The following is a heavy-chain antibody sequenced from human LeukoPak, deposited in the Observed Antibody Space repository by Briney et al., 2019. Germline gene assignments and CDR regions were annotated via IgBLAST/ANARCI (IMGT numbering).Heavy chain of an antibody. CDR2: IKSKTDGGTT. CDR1: GFTFSNAW. CDR3: TRGYWFDP. V-gene: IGHV3-15*01. Sequence: PGGSLRLSCAASGFTFSNAWMSWVRQAQGKGPEWVGRIKSKTDGGTTDYAAPVKGRFTISRDDSKTTLYLQMNSLTTEDTAVYYCTRGYWFDPWGQGTLVTVSS. J-gene: IGHJ5*02. D-gene: IGHD3-10*01.